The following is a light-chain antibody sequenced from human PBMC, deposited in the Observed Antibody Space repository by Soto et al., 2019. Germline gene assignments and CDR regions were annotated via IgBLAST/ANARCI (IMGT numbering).Light chain of an antibody. CDR3: QQYLTSPRT. CDR2: GIS. V-gene: IGKV3-20*01. CDR1: QSVTSNY. Sequence: EVVMTQSPATLSVSPGERATLSCRASQSVTSNYLAWYQQKPGQAPRLLIYGISSRATGVPDRFSGIGSGTDFTLTISRLEPEDFVVYYCQQYLTSPRTFGPGTKVDIK. J-gene: IGKJ1*01.